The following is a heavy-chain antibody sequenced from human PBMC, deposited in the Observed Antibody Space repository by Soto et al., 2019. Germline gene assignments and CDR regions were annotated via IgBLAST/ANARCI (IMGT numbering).Heavy chain of an antibody. Sequence: SVKVSCKASGGTFSSYAISWVRQAPGQGLEWMGGIIPIFGTANYAQKFQGRVTITADESTSTAYMELSSLRSEDTAVYYCARENPYEAAAGTDSVWGQGTTVTVSS. V-gene: IGHV1-69*13. D-gene: IGHD6-13*01. CDR3: ARENPYEAAAGTDSV. CDR1: GGTFSSYA. CDR2: IIPIFGTA. J-gene: IGHJ6*02.